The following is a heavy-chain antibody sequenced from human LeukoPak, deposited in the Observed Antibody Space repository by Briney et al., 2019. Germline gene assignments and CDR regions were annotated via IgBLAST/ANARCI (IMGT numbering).Heavy chain of an antibody. CDR2: IYYSGST. J-gene: IGHJ6*02. CDR3: ARDRVDTNYYGMDV. V-gene: IGHV4-59*01. D-gene: IGHD3-10*01. Sequence: SETLSLTCTVSGGSISSYYWSWIRQPPGKGLEWIGYIYYSGSTNHNPSLKSRVTISVDTSKNQFSLKLSSVTAADTAVYYCARDRVDTNYYGMDVWGQGTTVTVSS. CDR1: GGSISSYY.